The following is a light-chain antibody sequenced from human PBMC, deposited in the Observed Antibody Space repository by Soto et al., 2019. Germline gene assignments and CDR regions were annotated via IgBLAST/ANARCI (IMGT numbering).Light chain of an antibody. CDR2: NAS. CDR3: QQYSTYTPRT. CDR1: QSISSW. J-gene: IGKJ1*01. V-gene: IGKV1-5*01. Sequence: DIQMTQSPSSLSASVGDRVTITCRASQSISSWLAWYQQKPGKAPKFLIYNASSLESGVPSRFSGSGSGTEFTLTISSLQPDDFATYYCQQYSTYTPRTFGQGTKVDIK.